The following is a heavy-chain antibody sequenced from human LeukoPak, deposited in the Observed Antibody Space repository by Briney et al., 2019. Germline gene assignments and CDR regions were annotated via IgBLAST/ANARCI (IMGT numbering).Heavy chain of an antibody. J-gene: IGHJ4*02. CDR2: ISYDGSNK. CDR3: ARSGGSTGWYDY. Sequence: PGGSLTLSCAASGFTFSSYGMHWVRQAPGKGLEWVAVISYDGSNKYYADSVKGRFTISRDNSKNTLYLQMNSLRAEDTAVYYCARSGGSTGWYDYWGQGTLVTVSS. V-gene: IGHV3-30*03. D-gene: IGHD6-19*01. CDR1: GFTFSSYG.